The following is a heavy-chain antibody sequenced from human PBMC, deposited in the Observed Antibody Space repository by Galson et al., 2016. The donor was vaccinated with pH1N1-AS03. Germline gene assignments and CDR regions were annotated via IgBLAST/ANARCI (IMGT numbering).Heavy chain of an antibody. D-gene: IGHD3-22*01. V-gene: IGHV4-34*01. CDR1: GGSVSGYG. CDR2: VIHGGSI. Sequence: ETLSLTCAVYGGSVSGYGWSWIRQSPGKGLEWIGEVIHGGSIICNPSLTSRVTISGDTSRNQFSLQLHSVTAADTAVYYCARGRIVVGVVGPGRVRNYFDPWGQGTLVTVSS. J-gene: IGHJ5*02. CDR3: ARGRIVVGVVGPGRVRNYFDP.